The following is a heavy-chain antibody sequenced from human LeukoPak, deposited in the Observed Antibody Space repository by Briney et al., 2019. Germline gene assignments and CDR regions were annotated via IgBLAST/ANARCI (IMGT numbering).Heavy chain of an antibody. D-gene: IGHD2-2*01. CDR2: IYYSGST. CDR1: GGSFSSGSYY. J-gene: IGHJ6*02. Sequence: PSETLSLTCTVSGGSFSSGSYYWSWIRQPPGKGLEWIGYIYYSGSTNYNPSLKSRVTISVDTSKNQFSLKLSSVTAADTAVYYCARGPQTLNSHIVVVPAAKRRLGMDVWGQGTTVTVSS. V-gene: IGHV4-61*01. CDR3: ARGPQTLNSHIVVVPAAKRRLGMDV.